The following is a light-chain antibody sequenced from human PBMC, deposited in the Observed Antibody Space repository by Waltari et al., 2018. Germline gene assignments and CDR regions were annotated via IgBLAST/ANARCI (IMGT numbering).Light chain of an antibody. V-gene: IGKV3-20*01. CDR1: QSVSRT. Sequence: LSLSPGDRATLSCRASQSVSRTLAWYQQKPGQAPSLLIYGASIRATGVPDRFSGSGSGTDFSLTISRLEPEDFAVYYCQHYVTLPVTFGQGTKVEIK. CDR3: QHYVTLPVT. CDR2: GAS. J-gene: IGKJ1*01.